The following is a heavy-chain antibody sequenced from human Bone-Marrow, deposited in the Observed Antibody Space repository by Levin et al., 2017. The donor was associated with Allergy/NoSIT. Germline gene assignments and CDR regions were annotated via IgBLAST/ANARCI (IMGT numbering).Heavy chain of an antibody. J-gene: IGHJ5*02. CDR1: GFTFSSYG. Sequence: GGSLRLSCAASGFTFSSYGMHWVRQAPGKGLEWVAVIWSDGSNEDYADSVKGRFIISRDNSKNTLFLQMNSLRAEDTAVYHCSRDRWEYVGIVMVKHNNCFDPWGQGTLVTVSS. CDR3: SRDRWEYVGIVMVKHNNCFDP. CDR2: IWSDGSNE. V-gene: IGHV3-33*01. D-gene: IGHD3-22*01.